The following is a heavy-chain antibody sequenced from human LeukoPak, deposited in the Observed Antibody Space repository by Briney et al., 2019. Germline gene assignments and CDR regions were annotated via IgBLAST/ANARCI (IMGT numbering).Heavy chain of an antibody. J-gene: IGHJ5*02. D-gene: IGHD3-10*01. V-gene: IGHV3-48*03. CDR3: ARGLLWFGEYNWFDP. CDR2: ISSSGSTI. Sequence: GGSLRLSCAASGFTFSGYEMNWVRQAPGKGLEWVSYISSSGSTIYYADSVKGRFTISRDNAKNSLYLQMNSLRAEDTAVYYCARGLLWFGEYNWFDPWGQGTLVTVSS. CDR1: GFTFSGYE.